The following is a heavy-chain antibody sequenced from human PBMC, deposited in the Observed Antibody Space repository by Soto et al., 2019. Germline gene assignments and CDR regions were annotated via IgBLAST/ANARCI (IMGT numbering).Heavy chain of an antibody. CDR3: ASQEMASPKLFDY. CDR2: IYYSGST. Sequence: SETLSLTCTVSGGSISSGGYYWSWIRQHPGKGLEWIGYIYYSGSTYYNPSLKSRVTISVDTSKNQFSLKLSSVTAADTAVYYCASQEMASPKLFDYWGQGTLVTVSS. D-gene: IGHD1-7*01. V-gene: IGHV4-31*03. CDR1: GGSISSGGYY. J-gene: IGHJ4*02.